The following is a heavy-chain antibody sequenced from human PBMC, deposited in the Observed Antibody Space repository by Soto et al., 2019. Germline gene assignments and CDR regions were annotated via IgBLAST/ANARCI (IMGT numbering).Heavy chain of an antibody. CDR2: INTGNGNT. CDR3: ARDWHSSSWLY. D-gene: IGHD6-13*01. Sequence: ASVKVSCKASGYTFTSYAIHWVRQAPGERLEWMGWINTGNGNTKYSQKFQGRVTITRDTSASTAYMELSSLRSEDTAVYYCARDWHSSSWLYWGQGTLATVSS. J-gene: IGHJ4*02. CDR1: GYTFTSYA. V-gene: IGHV1-3*04.